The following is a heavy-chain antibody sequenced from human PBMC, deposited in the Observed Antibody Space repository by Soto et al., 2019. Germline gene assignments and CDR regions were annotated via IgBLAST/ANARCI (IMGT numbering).Heavy chain of an antibody. J-gene: IGHJ3*02. CDR1: GFTFSSYG. V-gene: IGHV3-33*01. CDR3: ARLYCSASSCYSVGAFDI. CDR2: IWFDGSDK. D-gene: IGHD2-15*01. Sequence: GSLRLSCAASGFTFSSYGMHWVRQAPGKGLEWVALIWFDGSDKYYTESVKGRFTISRDNSKSTLYLQMNSLRAEDTAVYYCARLYCSASSCYSVGAFDIRGQGTMVTVS.